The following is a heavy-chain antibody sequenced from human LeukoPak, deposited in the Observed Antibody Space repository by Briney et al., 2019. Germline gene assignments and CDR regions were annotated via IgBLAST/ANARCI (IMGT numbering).Heavy chain of an antibody. Sequence: GGSLRLSCTVSGFTVSSKSMSWVRQAPGKGLEWVSFIYSDNTHYSDSVKGQFSISRDNYNNTLYLQMNNLRARDAAVYYCVRRAGAYAHRYDCWGQGALVTVSS. CDR1: GFTVSSKS. CDR3: VRRAGAYAHRYDC. CDR2: IYSDNT. V-gene: IGHV3-53*01. J-gene: IGHJ4*02. D-gene: IGHD3-16*01.